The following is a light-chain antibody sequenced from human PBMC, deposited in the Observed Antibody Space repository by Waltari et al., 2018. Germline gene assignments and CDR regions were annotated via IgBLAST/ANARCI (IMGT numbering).Light chain of an antibody. CDR3: QQYGSSPLT. CDR1: QSVSSSH. J-gene: IGKJ4*01. V-gene: IGKV3-20*01. CDR2: GAS. Sequence: EIVLTQSPGTLSLSPGERATLSCRATQSVSSSHLVWYQQKPGQAPRLLISGASSRATGIPDRFSASGSGTDFTLTISRLEPEDFAVYYCQQYGSSPLTFGGGTKVEIK.